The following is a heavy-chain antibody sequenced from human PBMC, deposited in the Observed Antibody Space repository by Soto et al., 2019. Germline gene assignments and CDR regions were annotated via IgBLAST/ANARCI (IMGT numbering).Heavy chain of an antibody. CDR1: GGSIISGGYY. D-gene: IGHD3-22*01. V-gene: IGHV4-31*03. CDR3: ARFGYYYDSSGYLYYFDD. Sequence: SETLSLTCTVSGGSIISGGYYRIWIRQHPGKGLEWIGYISYSGSTYYNPSLKSRVTISVDTSKNQFSLKLSSVTAADTAVYYCARFGYYYDSSGYLYYFDDWGQGTLVTISS. CDR2: ISYSGST. J-gene: IGHJ4*02.